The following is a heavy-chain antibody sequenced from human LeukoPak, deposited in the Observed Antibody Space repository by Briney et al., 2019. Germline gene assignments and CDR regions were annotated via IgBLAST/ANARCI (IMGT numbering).Heavy chain of an antibody. Sequence: PGGSLRLSCAASAFTVSSNYMSWVRQAPVKGLEWVSVIYGGGSTYYADSVKGRFTISRDNSKNTLYLQMNSLRAEDTAVYYCAGHSSVYYFDYWGQGTLVTVSS. D-gene: IGHD4-11*01. CDR2: IYGGGST. CDR1: AFTVSSNY. CDR3: AGHSSVYYFDY. J-gene: IGHJ4*02. V-gene: IGHV3-53*01.